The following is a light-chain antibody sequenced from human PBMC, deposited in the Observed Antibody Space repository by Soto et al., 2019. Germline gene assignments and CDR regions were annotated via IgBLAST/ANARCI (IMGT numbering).Light chain of an antibody. J-gene: IGKJ1*01. CDR2: AAS. CDR1: QSISRY. CDR3: QQNYSTPRT. Sequence: DIQMPQSPSSLSASVGASRTITCRATQSISRYLNWYQQKPGKAPKLLIYAASSLPSGVPSRFSGSVSGTDFTLTISSLQPEDFATYDCQQNYSTPRTFGQGTKVDIK. V-gene: IGKV1-39*01.